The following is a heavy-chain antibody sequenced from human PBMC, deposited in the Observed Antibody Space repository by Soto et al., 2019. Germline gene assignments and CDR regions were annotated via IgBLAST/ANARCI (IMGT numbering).Heavy chain of an antibody. J-gene: IGHJ5*02. D-gene: IGHD2-15*01. CDR2: IYYSGST. Sequence: PSETLPLTGTVSGGSISSSSYYWGWIRQPPGMGLEWIGSIYYSGSTYYNPSLKSRVTISVDTSKNQFSLKLSSVTAADTAVYYCARYGRIRYCSGGSCYASWFDPWGQGTLVTVSS. CDR1: GGSISSSSYY. CDR3: ARYGRIRYCSGGSCYASWFDP. V-gene: IGHV4-39*01.